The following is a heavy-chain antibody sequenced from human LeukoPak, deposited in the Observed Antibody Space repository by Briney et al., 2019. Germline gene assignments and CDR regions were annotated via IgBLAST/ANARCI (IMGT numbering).Heavy chain of an antibody. J-gene: IGHJ4*02. D-gene: IGHD3-10*01. Sequence: SETLSLTCTVSGGSISSYYWSWIRQPPGKGLEWIGYIYYSGSTNYNPSLKSRVTISVDTSKNQFSLKLSSVTAADTAVYYCARGLVRGVITPIGYWGQGTLVTVSS. V-gene: IGHV4-59*12. CDR2: IYYSGST. CDR3: ARGLVRGVITPIGY. CDR1: GGSISSYY.